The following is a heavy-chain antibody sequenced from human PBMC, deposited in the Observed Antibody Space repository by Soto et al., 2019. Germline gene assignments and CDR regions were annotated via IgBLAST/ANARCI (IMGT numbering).Heavy chain of an antibody. CDR2: IYYSGST. Sequence: SETLSLTCTVSGGSISSGGYYWSWIRQHPGKGLEWIGYIYYSGSTYYNPSLKSRVTISVDTSKNQFSLKLSSVTAADTAVYYCASERSDFWSAFFDYWGQGTLVTVSS. J-gene: IGHJ4*02. CDR3: ASERSDFWSAFFDY. D-gene: IGHD3-3*01. CDR1: GGSISSGGYY. V-gene: IGHV4-31*03.